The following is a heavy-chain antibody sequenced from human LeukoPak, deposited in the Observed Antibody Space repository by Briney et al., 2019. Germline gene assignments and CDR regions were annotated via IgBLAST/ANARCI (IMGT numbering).Heavy chain of an antibody. CDR3: ARERYTAYGNFDY. V-gene: IGHV1-2*02. Sequence: ASVKVSCKASGYTFTNHPMHWVRQAPGQGLEWMGWINPNSGDTNYVQKLQGRVTMTRDPSISTAYMELSGLRADDTAVYYCARERYTAYGNFDYCGLGTQVTVSS. CDR2: INPNSGDT. J-gene: IGHJ4*01. D-gene: IGHD5-12*01. CDR1: GYTFTNHP.